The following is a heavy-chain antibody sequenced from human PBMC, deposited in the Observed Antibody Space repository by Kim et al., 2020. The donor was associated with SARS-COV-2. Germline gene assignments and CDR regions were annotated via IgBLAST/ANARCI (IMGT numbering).Heavy chain of an antibody. V-gene: IGHV3-30*13. D-gene: IGHD3-10*01. Sequence: YAESVNGRFTVSRDNSKNRLYLQMNSLRPEDTAVYSCVRDPTGGGHFLDYWGQGSLVTVSS. CDR3: VRDPTGGGHFLDY. J-gene: IGHJ4*02.